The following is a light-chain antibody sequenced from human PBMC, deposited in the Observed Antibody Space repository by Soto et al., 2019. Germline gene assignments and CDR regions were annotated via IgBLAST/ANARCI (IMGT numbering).Light chain of an antibody. CDR3: GSYTGSIYV. Sequence: QSALTQPASVSGSPGQSITISCTGTSSDVGGYKFVSWYQQHPGKAPKLMIYEDSNRPSGVSSRFSDSKSGNTASLTISGLQAEDEADYYCGSYTGSIYVFGTGTKVTVL. V-gene: IGLV2-14*01. CDR1: SSDVGGYKF. J-gene: IGLJ1*01. CDR2: EDS.